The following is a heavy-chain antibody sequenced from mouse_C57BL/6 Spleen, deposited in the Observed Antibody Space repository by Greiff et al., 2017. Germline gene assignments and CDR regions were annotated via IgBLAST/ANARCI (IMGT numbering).Heavy chain of an antibody. CDR1: GYSITSGYY. Sequence: EVQRVESGPGLVKPSQSLSLTCSVTGYSITSGYYWNWIRQFPGNKLEWMGYISYDGSNNYNPSLKNRISITRDTSKNQFFLKLNYVTTEDTATYYCARDRSYYPDAMDYWGQGTSVTVSS. J-gene: IGHJ4*01. D-gene: IGHD2-10*01. CDR2: ISYDGSN. V-gene: IGHV3-6*01. CDR3: ARDRSYYPDAMDY.